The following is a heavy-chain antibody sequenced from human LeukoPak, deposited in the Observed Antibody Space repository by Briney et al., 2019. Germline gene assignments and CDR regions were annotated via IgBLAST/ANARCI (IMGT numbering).Heavy chain of an antibody. D-gene: IGHD2-15*01. CDR1: GFTFSNYP. CDR3: ARGYCSGGTCYGGPDY. J-gene: IGHJ4*02. Sequence: GGSLRLSCAASGFTFSNYPIHWVRQGTGKGLEWVSAIGSAGDTYYPGSVKGRFTISRENAKNSLYLQMNSLRAGDTAVYYCARGYCSGGTCYGGPDYWGQGTLVTVSS. V-gene: IGHV3-13*01. CDR2: IGSAGDT.